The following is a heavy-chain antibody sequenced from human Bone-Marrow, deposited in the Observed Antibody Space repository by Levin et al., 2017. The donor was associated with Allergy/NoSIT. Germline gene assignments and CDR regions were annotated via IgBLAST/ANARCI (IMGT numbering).Heavy chain of an antibody. J-gene: IGHJ4*02. CDR2: ISYDGNNE. Sequence: GGSLRLSCAVSGFTFRSYGMHWVRQAPGKGLEWVASISYDGNNEYSADSVKGRFTISRDNSKNTLYLQMSGLRTEDTAVYYCAKDRGYLVTVQGIPNYWGQGTLVSVSS. CDR1: GFTFRSYG. CDR3: AKDRGYLVTVQGIPNY. V-gene: IGHV3-30*18. D-gene: IGHD3-10*01.